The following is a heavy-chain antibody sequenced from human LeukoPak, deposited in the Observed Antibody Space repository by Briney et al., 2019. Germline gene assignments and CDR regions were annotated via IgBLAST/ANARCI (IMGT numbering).Heavy chain of an antibody. Sequence: GGSLRLSCAASGFTFSSYSMNWVRQAPGKGLEWVAAISYEDGSNKYYADSVKGRFTISRDKSKNTLHLQVNSLRAEDTAVYYCAKASSDSSSYAYFHHWGQGTLVTVST. CDR2: ISYEDGSNK. D-gene: IGHD3-22*01. CDR1: GFTFSSYS. J-gene: IGHJ1*01. CDR3: AKASSDSSSYAYFHH. V-gene: IGHV3-30*04.